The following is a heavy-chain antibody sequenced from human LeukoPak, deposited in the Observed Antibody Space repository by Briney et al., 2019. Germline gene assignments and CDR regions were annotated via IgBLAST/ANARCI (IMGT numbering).Heavy chain of an antibody. J-gene: IGHJ5*02. CDR1: GFTFSSYG. V-gene: IGHV3-48*01. CDR2: ISSSSFTI. Sequence: GGSLRLSCAASGFTFSSYGMSWVRQAPGKGLEWVSYISSSSFTIYYADSVKGRFTISRDNAKNSLYLQMNSLRAEDTAVYYCAGEGFDPWGQGTLVTVSS. CDR3: AGEGFDP.